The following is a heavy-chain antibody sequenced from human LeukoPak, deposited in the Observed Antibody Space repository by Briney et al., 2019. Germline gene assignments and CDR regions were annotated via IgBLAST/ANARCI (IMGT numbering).Heavy chain of an antibody. D-gene: IGHD5-18*01. CDR3: ARHSWIQLWLYYFDY. Sequence: SETLSLTCTVSGGSISSSSYYWGWIRQPPGKGLEWIGSIYYSGSTYYNPSLKSRVTISVDTSKNQFSLKLSSVTAADTAVYYCARHSWIQLWLYYFDYWGQGTLVTVSS. CDR1: GGSISSSSYY. CDR2: IYYSGST. V-gene: IGHV4-39*01. J-gene: IGHJ4*02.